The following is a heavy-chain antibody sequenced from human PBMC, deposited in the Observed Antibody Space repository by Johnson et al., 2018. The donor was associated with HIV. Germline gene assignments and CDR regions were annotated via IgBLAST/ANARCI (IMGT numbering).Heavy chain of an antibody. CDR1: GFTFSDYY. CDR2: ISSSGSTI. CDR3: ARDRGYWDAFDI. Sequence: QVLLVESGGGVVQPGRSLRLSCAASGFTFSDYYMSWIRQAPGQGLEWVSYISSSGSTIYYADSVKGRFTISRDNAKKSLYLQMNSLRAEDTAVYYCARDRGYWDAFDIWGQGTMVIVSS. D-gene: IGHD3-22*01. J-gene: IGHJ3*02. V-gene: IGHV3-11*04.